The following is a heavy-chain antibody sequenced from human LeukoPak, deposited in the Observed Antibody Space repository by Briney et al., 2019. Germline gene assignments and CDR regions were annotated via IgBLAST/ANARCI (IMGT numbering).Heavy chain of an antibody. Sequence: GGSLRLSCAASGFTFSSYSMNWVRQAPGKALEWVSSISSSSSYIYYADSVKGRFTISRDNAKNSLYLQMNSLSAEDTAVYYCARDPYSSGWYDYWGQGTLVTVSS. CDR1: GFTFSSYS. D-gene: IGHD6-19*01. CDR3: ARDPYSSGWYDY. V-gene: IGHV3-21*01. CDR2: ISSSSSYI. J-gene: IGHJ4*02.